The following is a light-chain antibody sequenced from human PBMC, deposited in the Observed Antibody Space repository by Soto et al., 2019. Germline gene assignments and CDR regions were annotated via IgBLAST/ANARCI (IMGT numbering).Light chain of an antibody. CDR2: GAS. Sequence: EIVLTQSPGTLSLSPGERATLSCRASPSVSSSYLAWYQQKPGQAPRLLIYGASSRATGIPDRFSGSGSGKDFTLTISRLEPEDFAVYYCQQYGSSTGYTFGQGTKLEIK. CDR3: QQYGSSTGYT. CDR1: PSVSSSY. V-gene: IGKV3-20*01. J-gene: IGKJ2*01.